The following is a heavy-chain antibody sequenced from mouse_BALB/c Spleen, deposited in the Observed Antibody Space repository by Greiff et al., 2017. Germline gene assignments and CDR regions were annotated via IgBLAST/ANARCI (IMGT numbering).Heavy chain of an antibody. V-gene: IGHV1-69*02. J-gene: IGHJ4*01. CDR2: IYPSDSYT. CDR1: GYTFTSYW. Sequence: VQLQQPGAELVRPGASVKLSCKASGYTFTSYWINWVKQRPGQGLEWIGNIYPSDSYTNYDQKFKDKATLTVDKSSSTAYMQLSSPTSEDSAVYYCTGGYGYGGAMDYWGQGTSVTVSS. D-gene: IGHD2-2*01. CDR3: TGGYGYGGAMDY.